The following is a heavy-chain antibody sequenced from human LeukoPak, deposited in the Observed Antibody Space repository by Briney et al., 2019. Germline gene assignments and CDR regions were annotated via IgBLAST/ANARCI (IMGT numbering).Heavy chain of an antibody. V-gene: IGHV3-9*01. J-gene: IGHJ4*02. CDR2: ISWNSGYI. CDR1: GFTFDNYD. Sequence: PGRSLRLSCAASGFTFDNYDMHWGRHAPGKGLGWVSIISWNSGYIGYADSVKGRFTISRDNAKKSLDLQMNSLRAEDTAFYYCAKVRGTYSSGYFFDYWGQGTLVTVSS. CDR3: AKVRGTYSSGYFFDY. D-gene: IGHD6-19*01.